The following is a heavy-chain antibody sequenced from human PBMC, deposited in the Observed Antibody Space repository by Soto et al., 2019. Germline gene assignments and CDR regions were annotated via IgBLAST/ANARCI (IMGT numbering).Heavy chain of an antibody. J-gene: IGHJ4*02. Sequence: EVQLLESGGGLVQPGGYLRLSCAASGFIFSSYAMSWVRQAPGMGLEWVSAIGGSVGSTYYADSVKGRLTISSDNYKDTLYLQMPSLRAEDTVVYNCANASCVASLHWGQGTLVSVSS. V-gene: IGHV3-23*01. CDR3: ANASCVASLH. CDR2: IGGSVGST. CDR1: GFIFSSYA.